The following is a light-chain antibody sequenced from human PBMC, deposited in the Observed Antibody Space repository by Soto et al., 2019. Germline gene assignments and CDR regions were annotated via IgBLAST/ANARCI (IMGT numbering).Light chain of an antibody. CDR3: QQYYSTPWT. CDR2: WAS. CDR1: QTVLYRSNNKNY. Sequence: DIVMTQSPDSLAASLGERASINCKSRQTVLYRSNNKNYLAWYQQKPGQPPKLLIYWASTRESGVPDRFSGSGSGTDFTLSISSLQAEDVAVYYCQQYYSTPWTFGQGTKVDIK. J-gene: IGKJ1*01. V-gene: IGKV4-1*01.